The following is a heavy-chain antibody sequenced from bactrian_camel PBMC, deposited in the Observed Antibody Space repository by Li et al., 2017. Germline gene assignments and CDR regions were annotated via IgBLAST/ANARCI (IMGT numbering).Heavy chain of an antibody. D-gene: IGHD1*01. Sequence: DVQLVESGGGSVQSGGSLRLSCAVSGNTDTSDCMGWFRQSPGTEFEGVAVIYTGGGSTYYADSVKGRFTISQDNAKNTLFLQMNSLKPEDTAVYYCVKPNPDARGGFDHWGQGTQVTVS. J-gene: IGHJ4*01. CDR2: IYTGGGST. V-gene: IGHV3S40*01. CDR1: GNTDTSDC. CDR3: VKPNPDARGGFDH.